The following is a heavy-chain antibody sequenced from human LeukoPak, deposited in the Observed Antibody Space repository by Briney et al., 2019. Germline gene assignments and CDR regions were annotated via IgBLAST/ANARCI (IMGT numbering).Heavy chain of an antibody. V-gene: IGHV3-30*04. CDR2: ISYDGSNK. CDR3: ARDRSQAFDY. CDR1: GFTFSSYA. J-gene: IGHJ4*02. Sequence: GGSLRLSCAASGFTFSSYAMHWVRQAPGKGLEWVAVISYDGSNKYYADSVKGRFTISRDNSKNTLYLQMNSLRAEDTAVYYCARDRSQAFDYRGQGTLVTVSS.